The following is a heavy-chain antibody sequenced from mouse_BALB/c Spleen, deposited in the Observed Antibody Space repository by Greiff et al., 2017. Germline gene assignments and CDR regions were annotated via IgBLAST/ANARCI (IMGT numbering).Heavy chain of an antibody. CDR3: ARSVTTVDWYFDV. J-gene: IGHJ1*01. V-gene: IGHV1S137*01. Sequence: VQLHQSGAELVRPGVSVKISCKGSGYTFTDYAMHWVKQSHAKSLEWIGVISTYYGDASYNQKFKGKATMTVDKSSSTAYMELARLTSEDSAIYYCARSVTTVDWYFDVWGAGTTVTVSS. CDR1: GYTFTDYA. CDR2: ISTYYGDA. D-gene: IGHD1-1*01.